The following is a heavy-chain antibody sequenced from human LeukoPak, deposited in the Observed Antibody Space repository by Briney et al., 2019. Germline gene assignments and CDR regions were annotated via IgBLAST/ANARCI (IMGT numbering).Heavy chain of an antibody. V-gene: IGHV4-59*01. CDR3: ARGEDDYGDYVHDY. Sequence: SETLSLTCTVSGCSFSSYYWSWIRQPPGKGLEWIGYIYYSGSTNYNPSLKSRVTISVDTSKNQFSLKLSSVTAADTAVYYCARGEDDYGDYVHDYWGQGTLVTVSS. CDR2: IYYSGST. CDR1: GCSFSSYY. J-gene: IGHJ4*02. D-gene: IGHD4-17*01.